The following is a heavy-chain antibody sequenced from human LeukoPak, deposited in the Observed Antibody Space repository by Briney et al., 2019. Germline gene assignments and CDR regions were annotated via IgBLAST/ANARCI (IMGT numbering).Heavy chain of an antibody. CDR3: ASHGVNNYCSSISCYPDV. D-gene: IGHD2-2*01. J-gene: IGHJ6*04. Sequence: SETLSLTCTVSGGSISSGDYYWGWIRQPPGKGLEWIGSIYHSGITYYNPSLKSRVTMSVDTSKNQFSLKLSSVTAADTAVYYCASHGVNNYCSSISCYPDVWGKGTTVTVSS. CDR2: IYHSGIT. V-gene: IGHV4-39*07. CDR1: GGSISSGDYY.